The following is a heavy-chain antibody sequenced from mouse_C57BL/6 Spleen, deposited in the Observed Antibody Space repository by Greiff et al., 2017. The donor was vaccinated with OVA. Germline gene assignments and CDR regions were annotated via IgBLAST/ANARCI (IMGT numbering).Heavy chain of an antibody. CDR1: GYTFTNYW. CDR3: ARSREDAMDY. V-gene: IGHV1-63*01. J-gene: IGHJ4*01. CDR2: IYPGGGYT. Sequence: QVQLQQSGAELVRPGTSVKMSCKASGYTFTNYWIGWAKQRPGHGLEWIGDIYPGGGYTNYNEKFKGKATLTADKSSSTAYMQFSSLTSEDAAIYYCARSREDAMDYWGQGTSVTVSS.